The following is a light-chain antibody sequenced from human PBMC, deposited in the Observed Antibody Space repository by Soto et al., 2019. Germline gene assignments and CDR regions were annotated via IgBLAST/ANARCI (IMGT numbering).Light chain of an antibody. CDR3: QHYGSSPPIT. CDR2: DAS. V-gene: IGKV1-33*01. J-gene: IGKJ5*01. CDR1: LAIKNH. Sequence: IQMTQSPSSLSASVGDRVTFTCQASLAIKNHLNWYQLKPGTAPKLLIYDASNLETGVPSRFSGSGSGTDFTLTISRLEPEDFAVYYCQHYGSSPPITFGQGTRLEIK.